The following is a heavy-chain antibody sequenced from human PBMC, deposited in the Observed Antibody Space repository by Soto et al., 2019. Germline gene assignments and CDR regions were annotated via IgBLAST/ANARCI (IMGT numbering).Heavy chain of an antibody. V-gene: IGHV4-34*01. CDR2: INHSGST. D-gene: IGHD3-3*01. CDR1: GGSFSGYY. J-gene: IGHJ6*02. CDR3: ARVVARVVDGMDV. Sequence: QVQLQQWGAGLLKPSETLSLTCAVYGGSFSGYYWSWIRQPPGKGLEWIGEINHSGSTNYNPSLKSRVTISVDTSKNQFSLKLSSVTAADTAVYYCARVVARVVDGMDVWGQGTTVTVSS.